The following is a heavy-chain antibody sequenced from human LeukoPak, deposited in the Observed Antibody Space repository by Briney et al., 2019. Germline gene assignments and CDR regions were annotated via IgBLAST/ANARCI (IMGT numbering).Heavy chain of an antibody. V-gene: IGHV4-39*07. CDR1: GGSISSSSYY. CDR2: IYYSGST. J-gene: IGHJ5*02. CDR3: ARENVYDSSGYYYGVWFDP. Sequence: PSETLSLTCTVSGGSISSSSYYWGWIRQPPGKGLEWIGIIYYSGSTYYNPSLKSRLTISVDTSKNQFSLKLSSVTAADTAVYYCARENVYDSSGYYYGVWFDPWGQGTLVTVSS. D-gene: IGHD3-22*01.